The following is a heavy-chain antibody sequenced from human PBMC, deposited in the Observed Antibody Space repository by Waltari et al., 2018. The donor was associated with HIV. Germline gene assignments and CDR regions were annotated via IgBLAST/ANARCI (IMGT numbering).Heavy chain of an antibody. Sequence: QVQLVQSGAEVKKPGASVKVSCKASGYTFTSYGISWVRQAPGHGLEGMGWISAYNGNTNYAQKLQGRVTMTTDTSTSTAYMELRSLRSDDTAVYYCARDSGDIVVVVAADPYAFDIWGQGTMVTVSS. CDR3: ARDSGDIVVVVAADPYAFDI. CDR2: ISAYNGNT. D-gene: IGHD2-15*01. CDR1: GYTFTSYG. V-gene: IGHV1-18*01. J-gene: IGHJ3*02.